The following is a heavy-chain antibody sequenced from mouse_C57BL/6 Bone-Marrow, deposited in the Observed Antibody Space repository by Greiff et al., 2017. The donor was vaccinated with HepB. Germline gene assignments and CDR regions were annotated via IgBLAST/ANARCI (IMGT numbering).Heavy chain of an antibody. Sequence: EVQLQQSGPELVKPGASVKISCKASGYTFTDYYMNWVKQSHGKSLEWIGDINPNNGGTSYNQKFKGKATLTVDKSSSTAYMELRSLTSEDSAVYYCARTQGYDYDGTWFAYWGQGTLVTVSA. D-gene: IGHD2-4*01. V-gene: IGHV1-26*01. CDR2: INPNNGGT. CDR1: GYTFTDYY. CDR3: ARTQGYDYDGTWFAY. J-gene: IGHJ3*01.